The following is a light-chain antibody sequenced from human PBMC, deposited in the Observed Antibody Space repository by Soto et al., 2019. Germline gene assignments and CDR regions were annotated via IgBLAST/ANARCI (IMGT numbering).Light chain of an antibody. CDR1: QSISSW. J-gene: IGKJ4*01. Sequence: DIPMTQSPSTLSASVGDRVTITCRASQSISSWLAWYQQKPGKAPKLLIYDASSLDSGVPSRFSGSGSGTEFTLTITSLQPDDFATYYCQQYDSYPLTFGGGTRVEIK. V-gene: IGKV1-5*01. CDR3: QQYDSYPLT. CDR2: DAS.